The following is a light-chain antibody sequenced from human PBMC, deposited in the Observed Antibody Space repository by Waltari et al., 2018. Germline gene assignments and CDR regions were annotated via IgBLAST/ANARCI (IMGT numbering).Light chain of an antibody. CDR3: HQVNSYPLT. CDR1: QGLSSY. J-gene: IGKJ4*01. Sequence: DIQLTQSPSFLSASVGDRVTITCRASQGLSSYLTWFQQKPGKAPKLLIYAASTLQSGGPSKFSGSGSGTEFTLTISSLQPEDFATYYCHQVNSYPLTFGGGTKVEIK. CDR2: AAS. V-gene: IGKV1-9*01.